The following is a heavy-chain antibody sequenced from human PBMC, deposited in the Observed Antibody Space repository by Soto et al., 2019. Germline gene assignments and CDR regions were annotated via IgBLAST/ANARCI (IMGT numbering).Heavy chain of an antibody. D-gene: IGHD2-21*02. V-gene: IGHV1-58*01. CDR1: GFTFTSSA. Sequence: QMQLEQSGPEVKKPGTSVKVSCKASGFTFTSSAFQWVRQARGQRLEWIGWIAVGSGYTNYAQRFQDRVTLTRDMATATTYMELSRLTAEDTAIYYCAADATAWQQMVTSDYWGQGTLFTVSS. J-gene: IGHJ4*02. CDR2: IAVGSGYT. CDR3: AADATAWQQMVTSDY.